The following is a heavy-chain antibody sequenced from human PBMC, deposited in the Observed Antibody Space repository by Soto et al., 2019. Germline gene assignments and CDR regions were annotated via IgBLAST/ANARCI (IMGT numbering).Heavy chain of an antibody. CDR3: AKDLNSHYYDSSGYPASDAFDI. J-gene: IGHJ3*02. CDR2: ISYDGSNK. Sequence: GGSLRLSCAASGFTFSSYGMHWVRQAPGKGLEWVAVISYDGSNKYYADSVKGRFTISRDNSKNTLYLQMNSLRAEDTAVYYCAKDLNSHYYDSSGYPASDAFDIWGQGTMVTVSS. D-gene: IGHD3-22*01. V-gene: IGHV3-30*18. CDR1: GFTFSSYG.